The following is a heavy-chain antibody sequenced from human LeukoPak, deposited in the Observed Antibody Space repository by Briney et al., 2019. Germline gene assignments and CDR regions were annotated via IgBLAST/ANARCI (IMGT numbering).Heavy chain of an antibody. J-gene: IGHJ4*02. Sequence: GGSLRLSCAASGFTFSSYAMSWVRQAPGKGLEWVSAISGSGGSTYYADSVKGRFTISRDNSKNTLYLQMNSLRAEDTAVYYGAKFGARGAEMAKIANWGQGTLVTVSS. CDR3: AKFGARGAEMAKIAN. D-gene: IGHD5-24*01. CDR1: GFTFSSYA. CDR2: ISGSGGST. V-gene: IGHV3-23*01.